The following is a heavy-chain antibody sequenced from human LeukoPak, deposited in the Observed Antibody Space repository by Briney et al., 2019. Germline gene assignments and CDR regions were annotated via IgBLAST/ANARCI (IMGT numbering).Heavy chain of an antibody. CDR3: TTDPPSSGTDPEIYYYYMDV. D-gene: IGHD1-1*01. J-gene: IGHJ6*03. CDR1: GFTFSNAW. Sequence: PGGSLRLSCAASGFTFSNAWMSWVRQAPGKGLEWVGRIKSKTDGGTTDYAAPVKGRFTISRDDSKNTLYLQMNSLKTEDTAVYYCTTDPPSSGTDPEIYYYYMDVWGKGTTVTISS. CDR2: IKSKTDGGTT. V-gene: IGHV3-15*01.